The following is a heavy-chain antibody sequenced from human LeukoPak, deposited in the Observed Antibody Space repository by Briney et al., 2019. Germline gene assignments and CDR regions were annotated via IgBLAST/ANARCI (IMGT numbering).Heavy chain of an antibody. CDR1: GGSISSRSYS. J-gene: IGHJ4*02. D-gene: IGHD2-8*02. Sequence: ETLSLTCTVSGGSISSRSYSWGWIRQPPGKGLEWVSSIFPSGGEIHYADSVRGRFTISRDNSKSTLSLQMNSLRAEDTAIYYCATYRQVLLPFESWGQGTLVTVSS. CDR3: ATYRQVLLPFES. CDR2: IFPSGGEI. V-gene: IGHV3-23*01.